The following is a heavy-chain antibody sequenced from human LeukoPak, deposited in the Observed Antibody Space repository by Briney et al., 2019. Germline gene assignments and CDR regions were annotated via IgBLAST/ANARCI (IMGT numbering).Heavy chain of an antibody. D-gene: IGHD3-22*01. CDR3: ARDRPYYDSSGYLDYYYYGMDV. V-gene: IGHV4-34*01. Sequence: ASETLSLTCAVYGGSFSGYYWSWIRQPPGKGLEWIGEINHSGSTNYNPSLKSRVTISVDTSKNQFSLKLSSVTAADTAVYYCARDRPYYDSSGYLDYYYYGMDVWGQGTTVTVSS. CDR1: GGSFSGYY. CDR2: INHSGST. J-gene: IGHJ6*02.